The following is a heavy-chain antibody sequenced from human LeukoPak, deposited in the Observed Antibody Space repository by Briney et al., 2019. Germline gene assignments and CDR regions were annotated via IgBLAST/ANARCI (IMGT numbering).Heavy chain of an antibody. CDR2: IRHDGSNK. CDR1: GFTFSSYG. CDR3: ARFFGDYNAFDI. J-gene: IGHJ3*02. D-gene: IGHD4-17*01. Sequence: GGSLRLSCAASGFTFSSYGMHWVREAPGKGLDWVAVIRHDGSNKLYADSVKGRFTISRDNSKNTLYLQMNSLRAEDTAVFYCARFFGDYNAFDIWGQGTMVTVSS. V-gene: IGHV3-33*01.